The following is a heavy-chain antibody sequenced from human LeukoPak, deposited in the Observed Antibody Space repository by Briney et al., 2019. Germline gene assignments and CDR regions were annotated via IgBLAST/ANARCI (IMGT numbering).Heavy chain of an antibody. J-gene: IGHJ4*02. D-gene: IGHD6-13*01. CDR2: IRYDGSSK. Sequence: GGSLRLSCAASGFTFSSYGMHWVRQAPGKGLEWVAFIRYDGSSKYYADSVKGRFTISRDDAKESLYLQMNSLRAEDTAIYYCARQSSGTAATDKIDYWGQGALVTVSS. CDR1: GFTFSSYG. V-gene: IGHV3-30*02. CDR3: ARQSSGTAATDKIDY.